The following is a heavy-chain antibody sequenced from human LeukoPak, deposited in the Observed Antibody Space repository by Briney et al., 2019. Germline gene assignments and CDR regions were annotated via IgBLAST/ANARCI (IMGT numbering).Heavy chain of an antibody. D-gene: IGHD3-22*01. Sequence: GGSLRLSCAASGSTFDDYGMSWVRQAPGKGLEWVSGINWNGGSTGYADSVKGRFTISRDNAKNSLYLQMNSLRAEDTALYYCARAKQETYYYDSSGYCFDYWGQGTLVTVSS. V-gene: IGHV3-20*04. J-gene: IGHJ4*02. CDR1: GSTFDDYG. CDR3: ARAKQETYYYDSSGYCFDY. CDR2: INWNGGST.